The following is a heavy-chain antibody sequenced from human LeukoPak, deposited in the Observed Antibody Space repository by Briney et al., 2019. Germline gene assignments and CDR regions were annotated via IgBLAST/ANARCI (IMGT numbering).Heavy chain of an antibody. Sequence: PSETLSLTCAVYGGSFSGYYWSWIRQPPGKGLEWIGEINHSGSTNYNPSLKSRVTISVDTSKNQFSLKLSSVIAADTAVYYCARGRSSSSWYFGPPFDYWGQGTLVTVSS. CDR2: INHSGST. CDR1: GGSFSGYY. D-gene: IGHD6-13*01. J-gene: IGHJ4*02. CDR3: ARGRSSSSWYFGPPFDY. V-gene: IGHV4-34*01.